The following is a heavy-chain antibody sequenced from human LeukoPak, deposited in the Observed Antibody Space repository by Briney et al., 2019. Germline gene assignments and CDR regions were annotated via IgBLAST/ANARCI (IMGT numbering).Heavy chain of an antibody. Sequence: GASVKVSCKASGYTFTNYGISWVRQAPGQGLEWMGWISAYNGNTNYVQKLQGRVTMTTDTSMSTAYMELRSLRSDDTAVYYCARGNYDILTGPRRTDAFDIWGQGTKVTVSS. D-gene: IGHD3-9*01. CDR3: ARGNYDILTGPRRTDAFDI. V-gene: IGHV1-18*01. J-gene: IGHJ3*02. CDR1: GYTFTNYG. CDR2: ISAYNGNT.